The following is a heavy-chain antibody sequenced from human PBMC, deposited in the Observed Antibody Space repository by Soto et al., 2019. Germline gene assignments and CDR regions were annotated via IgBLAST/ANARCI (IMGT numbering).Heavy chain of an antibody. J-gene: IGHJ5*02. Sequence: QVQLVQSGAEVKKPGSSVKVSCKASGGTFSTYTITWVRQAPGQGLEWMGRIIPIIGIINYAQKFQGRVTISADKFTGTAYMELTGLIYDYTAVYYCEGDPDSHYNDSHASSYPCCQGTLVTVSS. CDR1: GGTFSTYT. CDR3: EGDPDSHYNDSHASSYP. V-gene: IGHV1-69*08. CDR2: IIPIIGII. D-gene: IGHD4-4*01.